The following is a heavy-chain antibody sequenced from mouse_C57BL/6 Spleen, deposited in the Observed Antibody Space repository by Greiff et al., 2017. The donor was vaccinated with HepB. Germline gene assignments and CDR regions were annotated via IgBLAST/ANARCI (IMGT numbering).Heavy chain of an antibody. Sequence: VMLVESGAELARPGASVKLSCKASGYTFTSYGISWVKQRTGQGLEWIGEIYPRSGNNYYNEKFKGKAKLTADKSSSTAYMELRSLTSEDSAVYFCARWSNYFDYWGQGTTLTVSS. J-gene: IGHJ2*01. V-gene: IGHV1-81*01. CDR2: IYPRSGNN. CDR3: ARWSNYFDY. CDR1: GYTFTSYG. D-gene: IGHD5-1*01.